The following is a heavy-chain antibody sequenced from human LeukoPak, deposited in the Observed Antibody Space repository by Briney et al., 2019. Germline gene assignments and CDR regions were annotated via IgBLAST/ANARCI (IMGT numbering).Heavy chain of an antibody. J-gene: IGHJ4*02. CDR1: GGSLSSGGYY. CDR2: IHYSGST. D-gene: IGHD3-10*01. CDR3: ARMSDNYYGSGTYYNIVGFDY. V-gene: IGHV4-31*03. Sequence: SQTLSLTCTVSGGSLSSGGYYWSWIRQHPGTVLEWIGYIHYSGSTYYNPSLKSRVTISLDTSKNQFSLRLSSVTAADTAVYYCARMSDNYYGSGTYYNIVGFDYWGQGTLVTVSS.